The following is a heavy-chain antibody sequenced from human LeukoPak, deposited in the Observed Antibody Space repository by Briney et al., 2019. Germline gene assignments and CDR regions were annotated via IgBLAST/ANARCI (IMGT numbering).Heavy chain of an antibody. Sequence: ASVKVSCKASGYTFTTYDINWVRQATGQGLEWMGWMNPNSGNTGSAQKFQGRVTMTRNTSISTAYMELSSLRSEDTAIYYCARGITIFGVVPGYWGRGTLVTVSS. J-gene: IGHJ4*02. CDR3: ARGITIFGVVPGY. CDR2: MNPNSGNT. V-gene: IGHV1-8*01. CDR1: GYTFTTYD. D-gene: IGHD3-3*01.